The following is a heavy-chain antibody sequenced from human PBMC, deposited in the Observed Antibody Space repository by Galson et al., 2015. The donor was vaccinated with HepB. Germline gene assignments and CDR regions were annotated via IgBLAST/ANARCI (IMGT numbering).Heavy chain of an antibody. CDR3: ARVPEYYDFWSGYSPFYYYYYMDV. D-gene: IGHD3-3*01. CDR2: IIPILGIA. CDR1: GGTFSSYA. V-gene: IGHV1-69*10. J-gene: IGHJ6*03. Sequence: SVKVSCKASGGTFSSYAISWVRQAPGQGLEWMGGIIPILGIANYAQKFQGRVTITADKSTSTAYMELSSLRSEDTAVYYCARVPEYYDFWSGYSPFYYYYYMDVWGKGTTVTVSS.